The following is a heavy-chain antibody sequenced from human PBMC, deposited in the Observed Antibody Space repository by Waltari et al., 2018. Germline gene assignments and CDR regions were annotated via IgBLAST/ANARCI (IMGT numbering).Heavy chain of an antibody. CDR1: GYPFTIYD. Sequence: QVQLVQSGAEVKKPGASVTVSCKASGYPFTIYDINWVRQATGQGLEWMGWMNPNSGNTGYAQKFQGRVTITRNTSISTAYMELSSLRSEDTTMYYCARDSSSGWYVSDYWGQGTLVTVSS. V-gene: IGHV1-8*03. D-gene: IGHD6-19*01. CDR3: ARDSSSGWYVSDY. J-gene: IGHJ4*02. CDR2: MNPNSGNT.